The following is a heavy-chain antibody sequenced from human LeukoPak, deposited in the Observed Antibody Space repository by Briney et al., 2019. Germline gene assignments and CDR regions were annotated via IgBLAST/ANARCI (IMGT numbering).Heavy chain of an antibody. CDR3: ARHVSGHLPGWFDP. V-gene: IGHV4-39*07. CDR2: IYYSGST. J-gene: IGHJ5*02. CDR1: GDSITSSSYY. Sequence: SETLSLTCTVSGDSITSSSYYWGWIRQPPGKGLEWIGSIYYSGSTYYNPSLKSRVTISVDTSKNQFSLKLSSLTAADTAVYYCARHVSGHLPGWFDPWGQGTLVTVSS. D-gene: IGHD3-3*01.